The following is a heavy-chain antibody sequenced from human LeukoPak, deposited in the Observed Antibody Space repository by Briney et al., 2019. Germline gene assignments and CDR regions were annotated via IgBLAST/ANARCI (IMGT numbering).Heavy chain of an antibody. CDR1: GFTFSSYW. J-gene: IGHJ2*01. D-gene: IGHD5-24*01. Sequence: GGSLRLSCAASGFTFSSYWMSWVRQAPGKGLEWVANIKQDGSEKYYVDSVKGRFTISRDKAKNSLYLQMNSLRAEDTAVYYCASEEIGRCWYFDFWGRGTLVTVSS. V-gene: IGHV3-7*01. CDR2: IKQDGSEK. CDR3: ASEEIGRCWYFDF.